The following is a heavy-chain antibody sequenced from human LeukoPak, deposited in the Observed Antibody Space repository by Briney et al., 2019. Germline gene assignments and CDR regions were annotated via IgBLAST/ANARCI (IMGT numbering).Heavy chain of an antibody. Sequence: PSETLSLTCTVSGDSISSSNYYWGWIRQPPGKGLEWIGNIYYSGSTYYNPSLKSRVTISVDTSKNQFSLKLSSVTAADTAVYYCAREKYSSSWYLTSFDPWGQGTLVTVSS. CDR3: AREKYSSSWYLTSFDP. D-gene: IGHD6-13*01. CDR1: GDSISSSNYY. J-gene: IGHJ5*02. CDR2: IYYSGST. V-gene: IGHV4-39*07.